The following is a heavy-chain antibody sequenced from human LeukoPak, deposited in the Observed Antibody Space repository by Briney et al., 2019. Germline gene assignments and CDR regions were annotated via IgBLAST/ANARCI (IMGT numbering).Heavy chain of an antibody. CDR2: IYHTGST. V-gene: IGHV4-59*01. J-gene: IGHJ4*02. CDR3: AMGYSYVHGLDY. CDR1: GGSITPYY. Sequence: SETLSLTCTVSGGSITPYYRNWVRQTPGRGLEGFRYIYHTGSTNYHPSLQSRVTISLDASKRQFSLNRSSVTAADTAVYYCAMGYSYVHGLDYWGQGTLVTVSS. D-gene: IGHD5-24*01.